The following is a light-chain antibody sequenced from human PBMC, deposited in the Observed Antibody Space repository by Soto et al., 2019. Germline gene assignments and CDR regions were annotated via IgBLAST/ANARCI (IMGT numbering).Light chain of an antibody. Sequence: DIQMTQSPSSLSASVGDRVTITYRASQSISNYLNWYQQNPGKAPKLLIYAASSLQSGVPSRFSGSGSGTDFTLTISSLQPEDFATYYCQQSYSTLWTFGQGTKVEIK. V-gene: IGKV1-39*01. CDR3: QQSYSTLWT. J-gene: IGKJ1*01. CDR2: AAS. CDR1: QSISNY.